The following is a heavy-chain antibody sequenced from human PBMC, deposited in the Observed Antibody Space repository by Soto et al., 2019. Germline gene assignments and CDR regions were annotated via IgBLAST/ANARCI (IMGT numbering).Heavy chain of an antibody. J-gene: IGHJ3*02. D-gene: IGHD3-16*01. CDR1: GFTFRIYS. Sequence: QVQLVESGGGVVQPGRSLRLSCAASGFTFRIYSMHWVRQSPGKGLEWVAVMWYDGTNKYYGESVKGRFTISRDNSENTLYLQMNSLRVEDTAVYYCARDATFGTKGGSVDIWGHGTLVTVSS. V-gene: IGHV3-33*01. CDR3: ARDATFGTKGGSVDI. CDR2: MWYDGTNK.